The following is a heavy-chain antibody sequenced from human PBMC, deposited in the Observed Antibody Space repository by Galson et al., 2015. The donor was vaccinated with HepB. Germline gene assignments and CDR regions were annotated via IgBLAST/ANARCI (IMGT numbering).Heavy chain of an antibody. D-gene: IGHD2-21*01. V-gene: IGHV1-69*04. CDR2: IIPYNGIA. CDR1: GGTLSSYT. CDR3: VRDGDYDSGIMAVIDNPKWFDP. Sequence: SVKVSCKASGGTLSSYTISWVRQAPGRGFEWMGRIIPYNGIANYAQKFQGRVTNTADKSRNTAYMELSSLTSEDTAAYFCVRDGDYDSGIMAVIDNPKWFDPWGQGTLVAVSS. J-gene: IGHJ5*02.